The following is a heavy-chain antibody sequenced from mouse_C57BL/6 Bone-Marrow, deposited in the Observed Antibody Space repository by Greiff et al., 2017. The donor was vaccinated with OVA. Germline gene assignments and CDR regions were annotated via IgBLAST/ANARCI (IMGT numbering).Heavy chain of an antibody. V-gene: IGHV5-17*01. CDR2: ISSGSSTI. CDR1: GFTFSDYG. J-gene: IGHJ4*01. Sequence: DVKLVESGGGLVKPGGSLKLSCAASGFTFSDYGMHWVRQAPEKGLEWVAYISSGSSTIYYADTVKGRFTISRDNAKNTLFLQMTSLRSEDTAMDYCARPYYGRNYYAMDYWGQGTSVTVSS. D-gene: IGHD1-1*01. CDR3: ARPYYGRNYYAMDY.